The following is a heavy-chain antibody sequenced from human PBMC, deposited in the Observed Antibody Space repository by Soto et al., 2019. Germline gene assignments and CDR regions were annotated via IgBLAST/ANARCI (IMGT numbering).Heavy chain of an antibody. CDR1: GYTFTSYG. CDR3: ARGPYSSSHPPLFSDMDV. V-gene: IGHV1-18*01. J-gene: IGHJ6*03. D-gene: IGHD6-6*01. Sequence: EASVKVSCKASGYTFTSYGISWVRQAPGQGLEWMGWISAYNGNTNYAQKLQGRVTMTTDTSTSTAYMELRSLRSDDTAVYYCARGPYSSSHPPLFSDMDVWGKGTTVTVSS. CDR2: ISAYNGNT.